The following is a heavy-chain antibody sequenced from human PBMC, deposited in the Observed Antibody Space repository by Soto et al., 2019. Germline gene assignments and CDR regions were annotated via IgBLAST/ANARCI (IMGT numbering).Heavy chain of an antibody. Sequence: GESLKISCKGSGYSFTSYWIGWVRQMPGKGLEWMGIIYPGDSDTRYSPSFQGQVTISADKSISTAYLQWSSLKASDTAMYYCARYHRKKQQLVYNRGYYFDYWGQGTLVTVSS. J-gene: IGHJ4*02. D-gene: IGHD6-13*01. V-gene: IGHV5-51*01. CDR3: ARYHRKKQQLVYNRGYYFDY. CDR1: GYSFTSYW. CDR2: IYPGDSDT.